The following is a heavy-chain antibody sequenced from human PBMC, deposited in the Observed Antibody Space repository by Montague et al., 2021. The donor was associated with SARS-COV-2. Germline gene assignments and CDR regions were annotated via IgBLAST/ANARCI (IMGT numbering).Heavy chain of an antibody. Sequence: SETLSLTCTVSGGAMSSYYWRWIRQPPGKGPEWIGGSRYGGTSYXNPSLKSRVTISIDTSKNQCSLTMTAVTAADTAVYFCARQDIQLRFDLWGRGTLVTVSS. V-gene: IGHV4-39*01. D-gene: IGHD1-1*01. CDR2: SRYGGTS. CDR3: ARQDIQLRFDL. CDR1: GGAMSSYY. J-gene: IGHJ2*01.